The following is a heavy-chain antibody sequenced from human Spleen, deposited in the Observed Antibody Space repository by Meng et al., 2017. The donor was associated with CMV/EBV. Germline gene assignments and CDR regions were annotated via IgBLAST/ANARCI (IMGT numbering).Heavy chain of an antibody. J-gene: IGHJ4*02. CDR2: IRYDGSNK. V-gene: IGHV3-30*02. CDR3: ARVTGSYYSRAIDY. D-gene: IGHD1-26*01. Sequence: GESLKISCAASGFTFSSYGMHWVRQAPGKGLEWVAFIRYDGSNKYYADSVKGRFTISRDNSKNTLYLQMNSLRAEDTAVYYCARVTGSYYSRAIDYWGQGTLVTVSS. CDR1: GFTFSSYG.